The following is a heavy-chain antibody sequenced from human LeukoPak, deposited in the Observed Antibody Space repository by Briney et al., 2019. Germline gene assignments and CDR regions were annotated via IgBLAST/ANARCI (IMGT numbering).Heavy chain of an antibody. J-gene: IGHJ6*02. Sequence: GGSLRLSCAASGFTFSSHWMHWVRQGPGKGLVWVSHISSDGSSTNYADSVKGRFTISRDNAKNTLYLQMNSLRAEDTAVYYCARDSAAAGNQGMDVWGQGTTVTVSS. V-gene: IGHV3-74*01. CDR3: ARDSAAAGNQGMDV. D-gene: IGHD6-13*01. CDR2: ISSDGSST. CDR1: GFTFSSHW.